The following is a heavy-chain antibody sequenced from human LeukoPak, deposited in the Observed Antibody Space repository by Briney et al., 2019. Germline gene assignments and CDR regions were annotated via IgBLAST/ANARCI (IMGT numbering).Heavy chain of an antibody. CDR3: ARDRSGYYRTSFDY. J-gene: IGHJ4*02. CDR1: GYTFTSYG. D-gene: IGHD3-22*01. Sequence: ASVKVSCKASGYTFTSYGISWVRQAPGQGLEWMGWISAYNSNTSYAQKLQGRVTMTTDTSTSTAYMELRSLRSDDTAVYYCARDRSGYYRTSFDYWGQGTLVTVSS. V-gene: IGHV1-18*01. CDR2: ISAYNSNT.